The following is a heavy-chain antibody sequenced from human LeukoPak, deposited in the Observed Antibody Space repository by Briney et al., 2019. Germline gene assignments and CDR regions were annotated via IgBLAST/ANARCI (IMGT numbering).Heavy chain of an antibody. D-gene: IGHD1-26*01. Sequence: GASVKVSCKASGYTFTGYYMHWVRQAPGQGLEWMGWMNPNSGYTGYAQKFQGRVTITRNTSISTAYMELSSLRSEDTAVYYCARNSGGDLDPWGQGTLVTVSS. CDR3: ARNSGGDLDP. CDR1: GYTFTGYY. J-gene: IGHJ5*02. CDR2: MNPNSGYT. V-gene: IGHV1-8*03.